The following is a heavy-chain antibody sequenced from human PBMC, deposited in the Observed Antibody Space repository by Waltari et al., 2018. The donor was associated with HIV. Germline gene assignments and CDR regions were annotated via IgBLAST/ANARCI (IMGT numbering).Heavy chain of an antibody. J-gene: IGHJ4*02. CDR1: GFSVRNHW. CDR2: ISSDGINR. D-gene: IGHD3-9*01. CDR3: ARASHYIEFSTFDGDYYFDL. Sequence: VQLVESGGGAIKTGGSLRLSCAGSGFSVRNHWMDWVRQGPGKGLVWVGCISSDGINRNYADSVKGRFVISRDNSRNTVYLQLNSVKVEDTAVYFCARASHYIEFSTFDGDYYFDLWGRGTRVAVSS. V-gene: IGHV3-74*01.